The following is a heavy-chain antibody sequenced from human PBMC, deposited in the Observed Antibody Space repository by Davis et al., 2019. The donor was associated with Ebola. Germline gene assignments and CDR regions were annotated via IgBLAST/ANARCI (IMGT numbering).Heavy chain of an antibody. CDR2: ISSSGSTI. V-gene: IGHV3-11*04. CDR3: AKDVLGEHYFEY. J-gene: IGHJ4*02. CDR1: GFTFSDYY. Sequence: GESLKISCAASGFTFSDYYMSWIRQAPGKGLEWVSYISSSGSTIYYADSVKGRFTISRDNAKNSLYLQMNSLRAEDTAVYYCAKDVLGEHYFEYWGQGTLVTVSS.